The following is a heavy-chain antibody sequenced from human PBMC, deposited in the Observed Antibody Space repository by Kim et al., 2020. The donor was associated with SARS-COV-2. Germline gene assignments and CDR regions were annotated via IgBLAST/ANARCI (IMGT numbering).Heavy chain of an antibody. CDR3: ARHPVAGTWPFDS. J-gene: IGHJ4*02. Sequence: SETLSLTCTVSGVSISSSTYYWGWVRQPPGKGLGWIGSMYYSGSTYYNPSLKSRVTISIDTSRNQFSLKLSSVTAADTAVYYCARHPVAGTWPFDSWGQGTLVTVSS. D-gene: IGHD6-19*01. CDR1: GVSISSSTYY. V-gene: IGHV4-39*01. CDR2: MYYSGST.